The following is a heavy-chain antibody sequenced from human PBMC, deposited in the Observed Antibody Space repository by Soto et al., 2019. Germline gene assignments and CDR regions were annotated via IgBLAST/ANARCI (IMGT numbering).Heavy chain of an antibody. CDR3: ASLDYSNYPRAGQDLDF. J-gene: IGHJ4*02. CDR2: IYYSGST. Sequence: QLQLQESGPGLVRPSETLSLTCTVSGGSISSLDYYWVWVRQPPGKGLEWIGNIYYSGSTYYNSSLKIRVTNSVDTSKNQFFLKARSVTAAETALYCCASLDYSNYPRAGQDLDFWGQGTLVTVSS. D-gene: IGHD4-4*01. CDR1: GGSISSLDYY. V-gene: IGHV4-39*01.